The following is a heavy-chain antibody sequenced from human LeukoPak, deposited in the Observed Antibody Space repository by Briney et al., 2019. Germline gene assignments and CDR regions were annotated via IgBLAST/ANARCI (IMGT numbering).Heavy chain of an antibody. CDR1: GFTFRNYG. D-gene: IGHD1-26*01. CDR3: ARRIVGATFMDY. CDR2: IWYDGSNE. J-gene: IGHJ4*02. Sequence: GRSLRLSCAASGFTFRNYGMHWVRQAPGKGLEWVAVIWYDGSNEYYADTVKGRFTISRDNSKNTLYLQMNSLGAGDTAVYYCARRIVGATFMDYWGQGTLVTVSS. V-gene: IGHV3-33*01.